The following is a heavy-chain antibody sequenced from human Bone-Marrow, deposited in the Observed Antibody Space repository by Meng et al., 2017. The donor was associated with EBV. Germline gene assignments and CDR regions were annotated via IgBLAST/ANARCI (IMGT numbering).Heavy chain of an antibody. D-gene: IGHD2/OR15-2a*01. J-gene: IGHJ4*02. V-gene: IGHV4-30-2*01. CDR3: ARGNTFPEYYFGY. CDR1: GGSISSGDYS. Sequence: LQLPEPGSGLVKPSQTLSLTCAVSGGSISSGDYSWSWIRQPPGKGLEWIGNIYHSGSTFYNSSLNSRVTISVDRSKNQFSLKLTSVTAADTAVYYCARGNTFPEYYFGYWGQGTLVTVSS. CDR2: IYHSGST.